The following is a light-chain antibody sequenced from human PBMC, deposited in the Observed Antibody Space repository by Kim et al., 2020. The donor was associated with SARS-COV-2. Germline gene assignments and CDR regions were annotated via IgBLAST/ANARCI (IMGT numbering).Light chain of an antibody. Sequence: IQLTQSPSSLSASVGDRVTITCRASQGISSYLAWYQQKPGKAPNLLIYAASTLQSGVPSRFSGSGSGTDFTLTISSLQPEDFATYYCQQFNSVPLTFGGGTKVDIK. CDR3: QQFNSVPLT. V-gene: IGKV1-9*01. J-gene: IGKJ4*01. CDR1: QGISSY. CDR2: AAS.